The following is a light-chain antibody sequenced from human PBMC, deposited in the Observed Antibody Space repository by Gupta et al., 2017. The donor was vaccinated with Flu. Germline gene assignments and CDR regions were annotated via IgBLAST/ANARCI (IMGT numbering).Light chain of an antibody. V-gene: IGKV2-28*01. J-gene: IGKJ4*01. CDR1: QSRLHSNGNNY. CDR2: MGS. Sequence: VTPGEPASISCRSSQSRLHSNGNNYLDWYLQKPGQSPQLLIYMGSNRASGVPDRFSGSGSGTDFTLRISRVEAEDVGVYYCMQALQPPLGFGGGTKVEIK. CDR3: MQALQPPLG.